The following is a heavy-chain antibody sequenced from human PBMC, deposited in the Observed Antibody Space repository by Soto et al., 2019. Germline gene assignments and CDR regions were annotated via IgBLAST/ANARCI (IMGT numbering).Heavy chain of an antibody. J-gene: IGHJ6*02. CDR1: GFRITNAW. CDR2: IKRKIDGETT. D-gene: IGHD2-15*01. Sequence: EVQLVESGGGLVKPGGSLRLSCVASGFRITNAWMNWVRQAPGKGLEWVGRIKRKIDGETTDYAAPVKARFTISRDDSKNMLYLQMNSLKADDTALYYCTTGSVEGVWGQGTTFTVSS. CDR3: TTGSVEGV. V-gene: IGHV3-15*07.